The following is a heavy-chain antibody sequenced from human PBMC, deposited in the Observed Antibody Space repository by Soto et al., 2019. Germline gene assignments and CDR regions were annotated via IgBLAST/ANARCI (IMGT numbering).Heavy chain of an antibody. Sequence: PXETLSLTCTVSGCSISSGGYYWSWIRQHPGKGLEWIGYIYYSGSTYYNPSLKSRVTISVDTSKNQFSLKLSSVTAADTAVYYCARDSRFLEWSQGSYGMEVWGKGTTVTVS. V-gene: IGHV4-31*03. J-gene: IGHJ6*04. CDR1: GCSISSGGYY. D-gene: IGHD3-3*01. CDR3: ARDSRFLEWSQGSYGMEV. CDR2: IYYSGST.